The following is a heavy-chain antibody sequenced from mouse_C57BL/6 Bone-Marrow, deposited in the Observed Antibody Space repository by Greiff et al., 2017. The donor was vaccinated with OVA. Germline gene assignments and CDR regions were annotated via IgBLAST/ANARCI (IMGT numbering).Heavy chain of an antibody. V-gene: IGHV1-7*01. CDR2: INPSSGYT. CDR3: ARTYRGYFDY. CDR1: GYTFTSYW. Sequence: QVQLQQPGAELVRPGASVKLSCKASGYTFTSYWMHWVKQRPGQGLEWIGYINPSSGYTTYNQKFKDKATLTADKSSSTAYMQLSSLTYEDSAVYDCARTYRGYFDYWGQGTTLTVSS. D-gene: IGHD5-1*01. J-gene: IGHJ2*01.